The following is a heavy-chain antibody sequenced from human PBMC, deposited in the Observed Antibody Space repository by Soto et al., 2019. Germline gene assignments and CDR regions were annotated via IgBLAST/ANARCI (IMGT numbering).Heavy chain of an antibody. CDR2: IIPIFGTA. V-gene: IGHV1-69*01. CDR3: ARGKEWEPRRRWVMDV. J-gene: IGHJ6*02. CDR1: GGTFSSYT. Sequence: QVQLVQSGAEVKKPGSSVKVSCKASGGTFSSYTISWVRQAPGQGLEWMGGIIPIFGTANYAQKFQGRVTITADESTSTAYMELSSLRSEDTAVYYCARGKEWEPRRRWVMDVWGQGTTVTVSS. D-gene: IGHD1-26*01.